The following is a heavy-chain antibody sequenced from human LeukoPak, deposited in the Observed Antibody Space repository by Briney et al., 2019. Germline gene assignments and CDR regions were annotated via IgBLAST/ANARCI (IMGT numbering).Heavy chain of an antibody. CDR2: IYYSGST. CDR1: GGSISSSSYY. CDR3: ARGKWRGSHIDY. J-gene: IGHJ4*02. V-gene: IGHV4-39*07. D-gene: IGHD1-26*01. Sequence: SETLSLTCTVSGGSISSSSYYWGWIRQPPGKGLVWNGSIYYSGSTYFNSSLKRRATITVDATKNQFSLKLGSVTAADATVYYCARGKWRGSHIDYWGQGTLVTVSS.